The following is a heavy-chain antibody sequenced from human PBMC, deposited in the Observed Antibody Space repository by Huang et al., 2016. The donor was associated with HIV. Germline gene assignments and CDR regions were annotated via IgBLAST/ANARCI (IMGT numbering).Heavy chain of an antibody. CDR2: IYYRGSP. J-gene: IGHJ4*02. CDR3: ARLPGSITMIRGVITDPY. D-gene: IGHD3-10*01. Sequence: QLQLQESGPGLVKPSETLSLTCTVSGGSIRSDNYYWGWIRQPPGKGLEWIGSIYYRGSPYYNPSLKRRVTITVDTSKNHFSLRMRSVTAADTAVYYCARLPGSITMIRGVITDPYWGQGTLVTVSS. CDR1: GGSIRSDNYY. V-gene: IGHV4-39*02.